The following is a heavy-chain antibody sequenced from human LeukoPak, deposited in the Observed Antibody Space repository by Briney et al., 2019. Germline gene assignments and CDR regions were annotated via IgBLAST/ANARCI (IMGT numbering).Heavy chain of an antibody. D-gene: IGHD4/OR15-4a*01. Sequence: GGSLRLSCAASGFTFSSYVMHWVRDAPGKGLEWVAVISYDGSNKYYADSVKGRFTISRDNSKNTLYLQMNSLRAEDTAVYYCANTMPGAPDYWGQGTLVTVSS. CDR1: GFTFSSYV. CDR3: ANTMPGAPDY. CDR2: ISYDGSNK. V-gene: IGHV3-30*18. J-gene: IGHJ4*02.